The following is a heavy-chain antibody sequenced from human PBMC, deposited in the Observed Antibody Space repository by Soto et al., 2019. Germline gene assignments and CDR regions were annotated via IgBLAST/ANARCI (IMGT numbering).Heavy chain of an antibody. V-gene: IGHV3-13*01. CDR1: GFTFSSYD. CDR3: GREKLGYYGRDV. D-gene: IGHD1-7*01. J-gene: IGHJ6*02. CDR2: IGTAGDT. Sequence: GGSLRLSCAASGFTFSSYDMHWVRQSTGKGLEWVSAIGTAGDTYYPGSVKGRFTISRENAKNSLYLQMDSLRAGDTAVYYCGREKLGYYGRDVWGQGTTVTVSS.